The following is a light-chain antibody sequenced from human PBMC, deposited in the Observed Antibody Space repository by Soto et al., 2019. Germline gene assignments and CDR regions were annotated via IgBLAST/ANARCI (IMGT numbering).Light chain of an antibody. Sequence: QSVVTQPPSASQTPGQRVTISCSGSRSNVGRNSVSWYQHVPGTAPKLLIYSHDQRPSGVPDRISASRSGTAASLAISGLRSEDEADYYCAAWDDRLSGLVFGRGTKVTVL. CDR1: RSNVGRNS. J-gene: IGLJ2*01. CDR2: SHD. CDR3: AAWDDRLSGLV. V-gene: IGLV1-47*02.